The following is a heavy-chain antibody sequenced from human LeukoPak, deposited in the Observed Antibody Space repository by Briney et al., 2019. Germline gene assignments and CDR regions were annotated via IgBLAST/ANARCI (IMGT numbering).Heavy chain of an antibody. CDR3: AREGALWFGEQNYYYGMDV. J-gene: IGHJ6*02. Sequence: GASVKVSCKASGYTCTGYYMHWVRQAPGQGLEWMGWINPNSGGTNYAQKFQGRVTMTRDTSISTAYMELSRLRSDDTAVYYCAREGALWFGEQNYYYGMDVWGQGTTVTVSS. CDR1: GYTCTGYY. D-gene: IGHD3-10*01. V-gene: IGHV1-2*02. CDR2: INPNSGGT.